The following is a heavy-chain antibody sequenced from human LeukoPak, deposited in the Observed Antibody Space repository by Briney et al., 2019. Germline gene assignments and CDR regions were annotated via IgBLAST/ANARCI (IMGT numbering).Heavy chain of an antibody. CDR1: GFTFSSYA. CDR2: INGSGDST. V-gene: IGHV3-23*01. D-gene: IGHD1-1*01. J-gene: IGHJ4*02. CDR3: AASGAGATDR. Sequence: PGGSLRLSCAASGFTFSSYAMSWVRQAPGKGLEWVSIINGSGDSTYYADSVKGRFTISRDNSKNTLYLQMNSLRAEDTAVYYCAASGAGATDRWGQGTLVTVSS.